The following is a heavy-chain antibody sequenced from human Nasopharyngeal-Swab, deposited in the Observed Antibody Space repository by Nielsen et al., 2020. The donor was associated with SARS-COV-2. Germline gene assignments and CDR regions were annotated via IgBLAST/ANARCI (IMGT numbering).Heavy chain of an antibody. CDR2: MNPNSGNT. D-gene: IGHD6-13*01. V-gene: IGHV1-8*01. J-gene: IGHJ6*03. Sequence: ASVKVSCKASGYTFISYDINWVRQATGQGLEWMGWMNPNSGNTGYAQKFQGRVTMTRNTSISTAYMELSSLRSEDTAVYYCARGLYLKQLVIQYYMDVWGKGTTVTVSS. CDR3: ARGLYLKQLVIQYYMDV. CDR1: GYTFISYD.